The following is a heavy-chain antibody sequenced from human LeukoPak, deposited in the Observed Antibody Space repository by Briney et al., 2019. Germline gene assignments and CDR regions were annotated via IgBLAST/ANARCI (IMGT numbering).Heavy chain of an antibody. J-gene: IGHJ4*02. Sequence: SQALSLTCTVSGGSISSGGYYWSWIRQHPGKGLEWIGYIYYSGSTYYNPSLKSRVTISVDTSKNQFSLKLSSVTAADTAVYYCARDNYGSGSYYYWGQGTLVTVSS. CDR3: ARDNYGSGSYYY. V-gene: IGHV4-31*03. CDR1: GGSISSGGYY. CDR2: IYYSGST. D-gene: IGHD3-10*01.